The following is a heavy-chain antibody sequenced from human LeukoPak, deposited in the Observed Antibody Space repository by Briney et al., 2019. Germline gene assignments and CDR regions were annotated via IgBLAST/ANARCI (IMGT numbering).Heavy chain of an antibody. D-gene: IGHD2-2*01. CDR1: GGTFSSYG. CDR2: ISAYNGNT. V-gene: IGHV1-18*01. J-gene: IGHJ3*02. Sequence: ASVKVSCKASGGTFSSYGISWVRQAPGQGLEWMGWISAYNGNTNYAQKLQGRVTMTTDTSTSTAYMELRSLRSDDTAVYYCARQGPSIGYCSSTSCSDAFDIWGQGTMVTVSS. CDR3: ARQGPSIGYCSSTSCSDAFDI.